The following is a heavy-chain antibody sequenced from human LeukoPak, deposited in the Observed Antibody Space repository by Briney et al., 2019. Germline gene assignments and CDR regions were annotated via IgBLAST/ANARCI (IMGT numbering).Heavy chain of an antibody. CDR1: GFTFSDYY. J-gene: IGHJ4*02. V-gene: IGHV3-11*01. CDR3: ARVRGSYSSDY. Sequence: PGGSLRLSCAASGFTFSDYYMSWIRQAPGKGLEWVSFISKDGRTISYADSAKGRFTISRDNAKNSLYLQMNSLTADDTAVYFCARVRGSYSSDYWGQGTLVTVSS. CDR2: ISKDGRTI. D-gene: IGHD5-12*01.